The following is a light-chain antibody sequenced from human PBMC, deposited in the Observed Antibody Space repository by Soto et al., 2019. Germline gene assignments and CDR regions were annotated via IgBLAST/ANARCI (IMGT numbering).Light chain of an antibody. Sequence: EIVLTQSPGTLSLSPGERATLSCRASQSVSSNSLAWYQQKPGRAPGLLMYGASNRATGIPDRFSGSGSGTDFTLTISRLEPEDFAVYYCQQYGSSPLTFGGGTKVEIK. J-gene: IGKJ4*01. CDR3: QQYGSSPLT. CDR2: GAS. CDR1: QSVSSNS. V-gene: IGKV3-20*01.